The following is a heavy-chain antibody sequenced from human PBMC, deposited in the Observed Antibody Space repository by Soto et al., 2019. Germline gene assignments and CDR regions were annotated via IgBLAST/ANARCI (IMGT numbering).Heavy chain of an antibody. D-gene: IGHD5-12*01. CDR2: INHSGST. Sequence: SETLSLTCAVYGGSFSGYYWSWIRQPPGKGLEWIGEINHSGSTNYNPSLKSRVTISVDTSKNQFSLKLSSVTAADTAVYYCASPGDSGYDRSWFDPWGQGTLVTVSS. CDR1: GGSFSGYY. CDR3: ASPGDSGYDRSWFDP. J-gene: IGHJ5*02. V-gene: IGHV4-34*01.